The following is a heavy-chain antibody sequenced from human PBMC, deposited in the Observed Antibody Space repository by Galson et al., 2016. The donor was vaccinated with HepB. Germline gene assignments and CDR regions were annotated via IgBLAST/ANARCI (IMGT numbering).Heavy chain of an antibody. J-gene: IGHJ6*02. CDR1: GFIFRSYA. CDR2: ISNGGSNN. CDR3: ARFIASPENDYDYYGMDV. Sequence: SLRLSCADSGFIFRSYAMNAVRQAPGKGLEWLAGISNGGSNNSFADTVKGRFTISRDNSKNNLSLQMNSLRAEDTAVYYCARFIASPENDYDYYGMDVWGQGTTVTVSS. D-gene: IGHD6-13*01. V-gene: IGHV3-30-3*01.